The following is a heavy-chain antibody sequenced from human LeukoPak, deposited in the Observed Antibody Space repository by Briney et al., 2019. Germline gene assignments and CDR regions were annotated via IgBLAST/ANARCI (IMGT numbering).Heavy chain of an antibody. CDR2: INHGEST. D-gene: IGHD3-22*01. Sequence: KTSETLSLTCAVSGGSFSGYYWYWIRQPPGKGLEWIGEINHGESTNYNPSLKSRATLSVDTSKNQFSLKLTSVTAADTAVYYCARGRTYYYDTSGYYPSIHHGMDVWGQGTTVIVSS. J-gene: IGHJ6*02. CDR1: GGSFSGYY. V-gene: IGHV4-34*01. CDR3: ARGRTYYYDTSGYYPSIHHGMDV.